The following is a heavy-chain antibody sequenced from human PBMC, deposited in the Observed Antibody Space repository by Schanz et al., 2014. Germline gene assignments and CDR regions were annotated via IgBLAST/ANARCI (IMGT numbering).Heavy chain of an antibody. CDR2: IWSDGSRT. D-gene: IGHD3-9*01. Sequence: QVQLVESGGGVVQPGRSLRLSCAASGFTFSNYGMHWVRQAPGKGLEWVAFIWSDGSRTYHAESVKGRFTISRDSPKNRLYLQMNSLRPEDSGVYYCARGVARERYSDWLELDYWGQGTLVTVSS. CDR1: GFTFSNYG. CDR3: ARGVARERYSDWLELDY. V-gene: IGHV3-33*01. J-gene: IGHJ4*02.